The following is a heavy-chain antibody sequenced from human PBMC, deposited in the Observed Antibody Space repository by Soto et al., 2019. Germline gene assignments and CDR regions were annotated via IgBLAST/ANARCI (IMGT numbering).Heavy chain of an antibody. CDR3: ARGGLAAAGHHYYYGMDV. CDR2: ISGSGGST. Sequence: PGGSLRLSCAASGFTFSSYAMSWVRQAPGKGLEWVSAISGSGGSTYYADSVKGRFTISRDNSKNTLYLQMNSLRAEDTAVYYCARGGLAAAGHHYYYGMDVWGQGTRVTVSS. J-gene: IGHJ6*02. CDR1: GFTFSSYA. V-gene: IGHV3-23*01. D-gene: IGHD6-13*01.